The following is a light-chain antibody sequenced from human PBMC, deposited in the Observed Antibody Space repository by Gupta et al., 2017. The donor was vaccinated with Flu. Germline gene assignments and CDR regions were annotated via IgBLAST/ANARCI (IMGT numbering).Light chain of an antibody. Sequence: DIVMTQSPLSLPVTPGEPVSISCRSSQSLLHSNGYNYWDGYLQKPGQSPQLLIYLGSNRASGVPDRFSGSGSGTDFTLKISRVEAEDVGVYYCMQALQTPLTFGGGTKVEIK. CDR2: LGS. V-gene: IGKV2-28*01. CDR3: MQALQTPLT. CDR1: QSLLHSNGYNY. J-gene: IGKJ4*01.